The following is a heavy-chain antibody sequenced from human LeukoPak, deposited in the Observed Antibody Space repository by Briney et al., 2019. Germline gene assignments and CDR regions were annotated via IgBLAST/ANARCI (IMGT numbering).Heavy chain of an antibody. J-gene: IGHJ4*02. CDR1: GFTMSHYG. CDR2: IRSAVETT. Sequence: PGGSLRLSCAASGFTMSHYGVSWVRQAPGKGLEWISGIRSAVETTLYADSVKGRFIISRDDSKNALSLQLNSLRPEDTALYYCAKHFCTGLDCSLFDSWGQGTLVTVSS. CDR3: AKHFCTGLDCSLFDS. D-gene: IGHD3/OR15-3a*01. V-gene: IGHV3-23*01.